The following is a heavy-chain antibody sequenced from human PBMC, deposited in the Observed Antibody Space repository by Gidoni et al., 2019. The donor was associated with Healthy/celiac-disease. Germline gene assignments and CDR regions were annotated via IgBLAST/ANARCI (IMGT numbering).Heavy chain of an antibody. CDR2: IIPSIGTA. D-gene: IGHD4-17*01. Sequence: QVQLVQSGAEVKKPGSSVKVSCKASGGNFSSYAISWVRQAPGQGLEWMGGIIPSIGTANYAQKFQGRVTITADESTSTAYMELSSLRSEDTAVYYWAREQGDYGGNVDVDIWGQGTMVTVSS. CDR3: AREQGDYGGNVDVDI. V-gene: IGHV1-69*01. J-gene: IGHJ3*02. CDR1: GGNFSSYA.